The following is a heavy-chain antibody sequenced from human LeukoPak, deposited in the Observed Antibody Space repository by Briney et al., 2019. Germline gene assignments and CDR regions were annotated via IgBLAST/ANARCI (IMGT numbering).Heavy chain of an antibody. CDR1: GGSISSYY. CDR2: IYYSGST. Sequence: SETLSLTCTVSGGSISSYYWSWIRQPPGKGLEWIGYIYYSGSTNYNPSLKSRVTISVDTSKNQFSLKLSSVTAADTAVYYCARRARSDYYYGMDVWGQGTTVTVSS. CDR3: ARRARSDYYYGMDV. V-gene: IGHV4-59*08. J-gene: IGHJ6*02.